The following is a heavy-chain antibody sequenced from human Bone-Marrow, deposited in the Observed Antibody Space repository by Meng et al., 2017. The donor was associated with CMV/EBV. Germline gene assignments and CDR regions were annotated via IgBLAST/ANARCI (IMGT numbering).Heavy chain of an antibody. CDR3: AREGDRITIFGVAPFTYGMDV. V-gene: IGHV3-20*04. D-gene: IGHD3-3*01. Sequence: GGSLRLSCAASGFTFNDYAMHWVRQTPGKGLEWVSSINWSGDGTAYADSVKGRFTISRDNAKNSLYLQMNSLRAEDTAVYYCAREGDRITIFGVAPFTYGMDVWGQGTTVTVSS. J-gene: IGHJ6*02. CDR1: GFTFNDYA. CDR2: INWSGDGT.